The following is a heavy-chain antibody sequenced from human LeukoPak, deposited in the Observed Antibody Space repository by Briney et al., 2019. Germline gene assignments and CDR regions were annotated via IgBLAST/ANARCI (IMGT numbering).Heavy chain of an antibody. D-gene: IGHD6-19*01. CDR1: GFTFSSYA. J-gene: IGHJ4*02. CDR3: ARGYSSRWYYFDY. CDR2: ISYDGSNK. V-gene: IGHV3-30-3*01. Sequence: GRSLRLSCAASGFTFSSYAMPWVRQAPGKGLEWVAVISYDGSNKYYADSVKGRFTISRDNSKNTLYLQMTSLRAEDTAVYYCARGYSSRWYYFDYWGQGTLVTVSS.